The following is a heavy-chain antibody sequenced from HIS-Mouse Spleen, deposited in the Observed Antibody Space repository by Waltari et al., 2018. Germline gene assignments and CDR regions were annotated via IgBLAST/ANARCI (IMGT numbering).Heavy chain of an antibody. V-gene: IGHV3-30*18. CDR2: ISYDGSNK. Sequence: QVQLVESGGGVVQPGRSLRLSCAASGVSFSSHGLHWVRQAPGKGLEWVAVISYDGSNKYYADSVKGRFTISRDNSKNTLYLQMNSLRAEDTAVYYCAKDRGSPLYFDYWGQGTLVTVSS. D-gene: IGHD1-26*01. CDR3: AKDRGSPLYFDY. CDR1: GVSFSSHG. J-gene: IGHJ4*02.